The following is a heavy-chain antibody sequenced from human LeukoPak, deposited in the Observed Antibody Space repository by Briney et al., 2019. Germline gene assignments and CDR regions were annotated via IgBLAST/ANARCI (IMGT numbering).Heavy chain of an antibody. CDR1: GFTFSTYW. CDR2: IKTDGTET. V-gene: IGHV3-7*01. Sequence: PGGPLRLSCAASGFTFSTYWMTWVRQAPGKGLERVANIKTDGTETYYMESVRGRFTISRDNARNSLYLQMNSLTVEDTAVYYCARDMGWQQFDQWGQGTLVTVSS. J-gene: IGHJ4*02. CDR3: ARDMGWQQFDQ. D-gene: IGHD5-24*01.